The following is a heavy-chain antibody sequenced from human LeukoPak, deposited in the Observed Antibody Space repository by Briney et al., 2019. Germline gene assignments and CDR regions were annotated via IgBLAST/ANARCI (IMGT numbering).Heavy chain of an antibody. CDR3: ARAEGYYDSSGNDAFDI. CDR2: IWYDGSNK. V-gene: IGHV3-33*01. Sequence: GRSLRLSCAASGFTFSSYGMHWVRQAPGKGLEWVGVIWYDGSNKYYADSVKGRFTISRDNSKNTLYLQMNSLRAEDTAVYYCARAEGYYDSSGNDAFDIWGQGTMVTVSS. CDR1: GFTFSSYG. J-gene: IGHJ3*02. D-gene: IGHD3-22*01.